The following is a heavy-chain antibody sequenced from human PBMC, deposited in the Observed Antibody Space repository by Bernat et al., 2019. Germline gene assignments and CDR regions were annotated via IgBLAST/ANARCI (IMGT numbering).Heavy chain of an antibody. D-gene: IGHD2-15*01. CDR1: GGSFSGYY. J-gene: IGHJ2*01. CDR2: INHSGST. Sequence: QVQLQQWGAGLLKPSETLSLTCAVYGGSFSGYYWSWIRQPPGKGLEWIGEINHSGSTNYNPSLKSRVTISVDTSKNQFSLKLSSVTAADTAVYYCVRGGIVVVVAAANWYFDLWGRGTLVTVSS. CDR3: VRGGIVVVVAAANWYFDL. V-gene: IGHV4-34*01.